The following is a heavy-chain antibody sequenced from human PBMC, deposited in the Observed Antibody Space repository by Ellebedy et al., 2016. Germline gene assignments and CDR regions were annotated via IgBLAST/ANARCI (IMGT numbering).Heavy chain of an antibody. Sequence: GESLKISCAASGFTFSSYSMNWVRQAPGKGLEWVSYISSSSSTIYYADSVKGRFTISRDNAKNSLYLQMNSLRAEDTAVYYCASFVAYYYDTNPDYWGQGTLVTVSS. D-gene: IGHD3-22*01. J-gene: IGHJ4*02. CDR2: ISSSSSTI. CDR1: GFTFSSYS. CDR3: ASFVAYYYDTNPDY. V-gene: IGHV3-48*01.